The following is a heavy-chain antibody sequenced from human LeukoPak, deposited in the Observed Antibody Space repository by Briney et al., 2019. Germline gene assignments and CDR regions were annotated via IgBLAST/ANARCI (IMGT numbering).Heavy chain of an antibody. CDR1: GFTFSSYW. D-gene: IGHD3-10*01. J-gene: IGHJ6*03. Sequence: GGSLRLSCAASGFTFSSYWMTWVRQAPGKGLEWVSVIYSGGSTYYADSVKGRFTISRDNSKNTLYLQMNSLRAEDTAVYYCARDGGITKEGYYYYMDVWGKGTTVTVSS. CDR3: ARDGGITKEGYYYYMDV. CDR2: IYSGGST. V-gene: IGHV3-66*01.